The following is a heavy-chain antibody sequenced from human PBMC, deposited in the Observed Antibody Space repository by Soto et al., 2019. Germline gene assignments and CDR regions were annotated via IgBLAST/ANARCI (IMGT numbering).Heavy chain of an antibody. J-gene: IGHJ4*02. Sequence: ASVPVCSKASGYTFTSYGKKRLRHAHRQGLEWMGWISAYNGHTNYAPKPQGRVTITTAPSTSTAYMELRSLRSDDTAVYYCARDGKYYDILTGPDYWGQGTLVTVSS. CDR1: GYTFTSYG. V-gene: IGHV1-18*01. CDR3: ARDGKYYDILTGPDY. D-gene: IGHD3-9*01. CDR2: ISAYNGHT.